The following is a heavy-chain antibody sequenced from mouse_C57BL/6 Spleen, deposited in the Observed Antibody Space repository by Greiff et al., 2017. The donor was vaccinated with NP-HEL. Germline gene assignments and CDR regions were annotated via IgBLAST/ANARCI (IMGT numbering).Heavy chain of an antibody. D-gene: IGHD1-1*01. CDR2: IDPEDGDT. CDR3: TDYYGSSLFAY. V-gene: IGHV14-1*01. CDR1: GFNIKDYY. Sequence: VQLQQSGAELVRPGASVKLSCTASGFNIKDYYMHWVKQRPEQGLEWIGRIDPEDGDTEYAPKFQGKATMTADTSSNTAYLQLSSLTSEDTAVYYCTDYYGSSLFAYWGQGTLVTVSA. J-gene: IGHJ3*01.